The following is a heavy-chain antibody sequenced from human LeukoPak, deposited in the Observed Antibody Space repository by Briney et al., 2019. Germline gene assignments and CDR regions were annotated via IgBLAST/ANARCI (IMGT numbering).Heavy chain of an antibody. CDR2: INHSGST. Sequence: SETLSLTCAVYGGSFSGYYWSWIRQPPGKGLEWIGEINHSGSTNYNPSLKSRVTISVDTSKNQFSLKLSSVTAADTAVYYCARHSYDSSGYYSYWYFDLWGRGTLVTVSS. CDR3: ARHSYDSSGYYSYWYFDL. V-gene: IGHV4-34*01. D-gene: IGHD3-22*01. CDR1: GGSFSGYY. J-gene: IGHJ2*01.